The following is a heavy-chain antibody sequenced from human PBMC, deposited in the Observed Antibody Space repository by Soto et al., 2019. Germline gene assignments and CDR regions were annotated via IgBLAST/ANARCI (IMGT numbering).Heavy chain of an antibody. D-gene: IGHD6-19*01. Sequence: GGSLRLSCAASGFTFSDYAMSWVRQAPGKGLEWVSAISGSGGTTYYADSVKGRFTISRDNSKNTMYLQVNSLRAEDTAIYYCAQVMNSGWYLAYWGQGTLVTVSA. CDR3: AQVMNSGWYLAY. CDR2: ISGSGGTT. CDR1: GFTFSDYA. V-gene: IGHV3-23*01. J-gene: IGHJ4*02.